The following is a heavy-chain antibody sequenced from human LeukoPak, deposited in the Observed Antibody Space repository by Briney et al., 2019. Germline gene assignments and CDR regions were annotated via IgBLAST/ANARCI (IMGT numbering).Heavy chain of an antibody. D-gene: IGHD6-13*01. J-gene: IGHJ4*02. CDR1: GYTFTGYY. CDR3: ARDLDWFIAAAGTDY. V-gene: IGHV1-2*02. Sequence: ASVKVSCKASGYTFTGYYMHWVRQAPGQGLEWMGWTNPNSGGTNYAQKFQGRVTMTRDTSISTAYMELSRLRSDDKAVYYCARDLDWFIAAAGTDYWGQGTLVTVSS. CDR2: TNPNSGGT.